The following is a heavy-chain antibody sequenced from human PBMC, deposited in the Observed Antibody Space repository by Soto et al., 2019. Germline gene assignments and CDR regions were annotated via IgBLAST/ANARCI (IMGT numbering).Heavy chain of an antibody. Sequence: GGSLRLSCAASGFTFSSYSMNWVRQAPGKGLEWVSSISSSSSYIYYADSVKGRFTISRDNAKNSLYLQMNSLRAEDTAVYYCARDNSGSYYGYYYYGMDVWGQGTTVTVSS. V-gene: IGHV3-21*01. CDR1: GFTFSSYS. CDR3: ARDNSGSYYGYYYYGMDV. D-gene: IGHD1-26*01. J-gene: IGHJ6*02. CDR2: ISSSSSYI.